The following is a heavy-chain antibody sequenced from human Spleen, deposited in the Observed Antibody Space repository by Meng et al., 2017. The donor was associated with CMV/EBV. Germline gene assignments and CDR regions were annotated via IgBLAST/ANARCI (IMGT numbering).Heavy chain of an antibody. J-gene: IGHJ3*02. Sequence: ASVKVSCKVSGYTLTELSMHWVRQAPGQGLEWMGWINPNGGGTNYAQKFRGRVTMTSDTSITTAYMELSRLRSDDTAVYYCASPLEGYDFWSGYYRGDAFDIWGQGTMVTVSS. D-gene: IGHD3-3*01. CDR3: ASPLEGYDFWSGYYRGDAFDI. V-gene: IGHV1-2*02. CDR1: GYTLTELS. CDR2: INPNGGGT.